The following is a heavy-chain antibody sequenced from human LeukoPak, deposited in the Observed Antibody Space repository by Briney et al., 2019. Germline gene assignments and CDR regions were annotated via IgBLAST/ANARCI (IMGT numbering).Heavy chain of an antibody. CDR2: INPNSGGT. J-gene: IGHJ4*02. Sequence: ASVKVSCKASGYTFTGYYMHWVRQAPGQGLEWMGWINPNSGGTNYAQKFQGRVTMTRDTSISTAYMELSRLRSDDTAVYYCARSPRRDGYYLFDYWGQGTLVTVSS. D-gene: IGHD5-24*01. CDR1: GYTFTGYY. CDR3: ARSPRRDGYYLFDY. V-gene: IGHV1-2*02.